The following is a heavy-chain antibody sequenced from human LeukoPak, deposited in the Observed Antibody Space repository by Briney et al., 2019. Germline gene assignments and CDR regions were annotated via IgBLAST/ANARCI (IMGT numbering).Heavy chain of an antibody. V-gene: IGHV3-23*01. CDR2: IGGSGGDI. Sequence: GSLRLSCAASGFTFSSYSMNWVRQPPGKGLEWVSIIGGSGGDIHYADSVKGRFTISRDNSKNTLYLQMNSLRVEDTAIYYCAIDPNWGIHYWGQGVLVTVSS. CDR1: GFTFSSYS. D-gene: IGHD7-27*01. CDR3: AIDPNWGIHY. J-gene: IGHJ4*02.